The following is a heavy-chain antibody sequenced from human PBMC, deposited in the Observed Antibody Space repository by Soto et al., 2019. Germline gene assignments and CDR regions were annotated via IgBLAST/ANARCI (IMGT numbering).Heavy chain of an antibody. CDR1: GFTFSSYS. V-gene: IGHV3-21*01. D-gene: IGHD1-26*01. CDR3: ARGVGLYGRDYFDY. CDR2: ISSSSSYI. J-gene: IGHJ4*02. Sequence: GGSLRLSCAASGFTFSSYSMNWVRQAPGKGLEWVSSISSSSSYIYYADSVKGRFTISRDNAKNSLYLQMNSLRAEDTAVYYCARGVGLYGRDYFDYWGQGTLVTVSS.